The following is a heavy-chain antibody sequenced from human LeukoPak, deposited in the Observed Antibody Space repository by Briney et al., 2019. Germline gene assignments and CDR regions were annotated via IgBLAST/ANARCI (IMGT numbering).Heavy chain of an antibody. CDR1: GFTFSSYS. D-gene: IGHD5-12*01. CDR3: ARESIVATIPHDY. V-gene: IGHV3-21*01. CDR2: ISSSSSYI. J-gene: IGHJ4*02. Sequence: GGSLRLSCAASGFTFSSYSMNWVRQAPGKGLEWVSSISSSSSYIYYADSVKGRFTISRDNAKNSLYLQMNSLRAEDTAVYYCARESIVATIPHDYWGQGTLVTVSS.